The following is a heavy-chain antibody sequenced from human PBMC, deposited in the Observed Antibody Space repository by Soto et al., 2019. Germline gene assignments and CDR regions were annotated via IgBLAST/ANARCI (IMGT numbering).Heavy chain of an antibody. J-gene: IGHJ4*02. D-gene: IGHD6-19*01. CDR1: GFTFSSYS. CDR3: ARTIAVTGKGNDY. V-gene: IGHV3-21*01. Sequence: GSLRLSCAASGFTFSSYSMNWVRQAPGKGLEWVSSISSSSSYIYYADSVKGRFTISRDNAKNSLYLQMNSLRAEDTAVYYCARTIAVTGKGNDYWGQGTLVTVSS. CDR2: ISSSSSYI.